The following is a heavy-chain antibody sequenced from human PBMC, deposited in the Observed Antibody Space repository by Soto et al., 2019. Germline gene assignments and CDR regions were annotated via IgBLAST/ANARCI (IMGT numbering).Heavy chain of an antibody. V-gene: IGHV3-23*01. CDR3: AKTDYGDFQYYYGMDV. CDR1: GFTFSSYA. D-gene: IGHD4-17*01. CDR2: ISGSGGST. J-gene: IGHJ6*02. Sequence: PGGSLRLSCAASGFTFSSYAMSWVRQAPGKGLEWVSAISGSGGSTYYADSVKGRFTISRDNSKNTLYLQMNSLRAEDTAVYYCAKTDYGDFQYYYGMDVWGQGTTVTVSS.